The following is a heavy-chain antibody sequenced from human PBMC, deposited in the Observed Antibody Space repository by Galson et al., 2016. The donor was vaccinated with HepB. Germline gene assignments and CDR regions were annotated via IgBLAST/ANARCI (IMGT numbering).Heavy chain of an antibody. Sequence: PALVKPTQTLTLTCSFSGFSLSTSGVGVGWIRQPPGKALEWLALVYWDDEKHYSPSLKRRLTITKDTPKNQVVLTMTNLDPVETANYYCVHSIWIDWYFDIWGRGTLVTVSS. V-gene: IGHV2-5*02. J-gene: IGHJ2*01. CDR1: GFSLSTSGVG. CDR2: VYWDDEK. CDR3: VHSIWIDWYFDI. D-gene: IGHD3-10*01.